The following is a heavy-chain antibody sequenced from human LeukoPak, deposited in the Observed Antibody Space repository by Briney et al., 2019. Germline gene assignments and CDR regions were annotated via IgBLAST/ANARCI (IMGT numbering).Heavy chain of an antibody. D-gene: IGHD2-2*01. V-gene: IGHV3-21*01. J-gene: IGHJ4*02. CDR2: ISSSSSYI. CDR1: GFTFSSYS. Sequence: GGSLRLSCAASGFTFSSYSMNWVRQAPGKGLEWVSSISSSSSYIYYADSVKGRFNISRDNAKNSLYLQMNSLRAEDTAVYYCARDRRDGSTSSGFDYWGQGTLVTVSS. CDR3: ARDRRDGSTSSGFDY.